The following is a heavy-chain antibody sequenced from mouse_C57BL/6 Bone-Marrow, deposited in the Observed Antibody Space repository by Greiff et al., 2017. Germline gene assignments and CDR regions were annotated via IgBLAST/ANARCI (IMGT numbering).Heavy chain of an antibody. Sequence: EVQRVESGGGLVQPGGSMKLSCVASGFTFSNYWMNWVRQSPEKGLEWVAQIRLKSDNYATHYAESVKGRFTISRDDSKSSVYLQMNNLRAEDTGIYYCTSITTVVATPWGFDVWGTGTTVTVSS. V-gene: IGHV6-3*01. CDR1: GFTFSNYW. J-gene: IGHJ1*03. CDR3: TSITTVVATPWGFDV. D-gene: IGHD1-1*01. CDR2: IRLKSDNYAT.